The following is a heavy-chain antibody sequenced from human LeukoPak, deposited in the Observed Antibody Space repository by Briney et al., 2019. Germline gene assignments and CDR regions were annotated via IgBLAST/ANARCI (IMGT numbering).Heavy chain of an antibody. J-gene: IGHJ3*01. CDR3: VRMGVSYYYDSSTYYPVAFDV. D-gene: IGHD3-22*01. CDR1: GYSISGCYY. Sequence: SETLSLTCGVSGYSISGCYYWGWIRQSPGKGLEWIATIFHTGSIYHNPSLKSRVILSVDTSKNQFSLILTSATAADTAVYYGVRMGVSYYYDSSTYYPVAFDVWGQGTMVTVSS. CDR2: IFHTGSI. V-gene: IGHV4-38-2*01.